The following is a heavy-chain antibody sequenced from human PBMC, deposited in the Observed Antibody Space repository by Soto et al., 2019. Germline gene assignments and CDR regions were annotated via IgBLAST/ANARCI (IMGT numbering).Heavy chain of an antibody. CDR2: ISYDGSNK. Sequence: QVQLVESGGGVVQPGRSLRLSCAASGFTFSSYGMHWVRQAPGKGLEWVAVISYDGSNKYYADSVKGRFTISRDNSKNTLYLQMNSLRAEDTAVYYCAKGRVVPVRTSFDYWDQGTLVTVSS. CDR3: AKGRVVPVRTSFDY. D-gene: IGHD2-2*01. J-gene: IGHJ4*02. V-gene: IGHV3-30*18. CDR1: GFTFSSYG.